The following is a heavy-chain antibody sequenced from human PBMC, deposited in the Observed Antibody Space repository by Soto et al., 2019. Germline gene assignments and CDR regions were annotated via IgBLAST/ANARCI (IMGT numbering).Heavy chain of an antibody. V-gene: IGHV1-69*08. Sequence: QVPLVQSGAEVKKPGSSVKVSCKVSGGTFSIYTITWVRQAPGLGLEWMGRILPMFGTVNYAQKIQGRVTITADKSTNTAYMELSSLTFDDTAMYYCARDYDLWGQGTLVTVSS. J-gene: IGHJ4*02. CDR2: ILPMFGTV. CDR3: ARDYDL. CDR1: GGTFSIYT.